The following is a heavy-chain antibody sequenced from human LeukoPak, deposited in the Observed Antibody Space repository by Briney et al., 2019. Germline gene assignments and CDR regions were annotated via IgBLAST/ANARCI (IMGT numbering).Heavy chain of an antibody. Sequence: PGGSLSLPCAASGFTASNIYMRWVRQAPGKGLEWVSFIYNGGRIDNVESVKDRFAISRDNSKNTLFLQMNSLRGEDTAVYYCARATGGGGFDHWGQGTLVTVSS. V-gene: IGHV3-66*01. CDR3: ARATGGGGFDH. CDR1: GFTASNIY. J-gene: IGHJ4*02. D-gene: IGHD3-16*01. CDR2: IYNGGRI.